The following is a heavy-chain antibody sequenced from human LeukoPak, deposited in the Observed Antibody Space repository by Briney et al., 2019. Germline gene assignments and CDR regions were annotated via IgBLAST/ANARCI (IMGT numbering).Heavy chain of an antibody. CDR1: GGSISSYY. D-gene: IGHD6-13*01. J-gene: IGHJ4*02. CDR2: FYYSGST. V-gene: IGHV4-59*01. Sequence: SETLSLTCTVSGGSISSYYWSWIPEPPGKGLEWIVYFYYSGSTIYNPSLKSRVTISVDQSKKQFSLKLSSVTGADPAWSYCARDKRAAAGQTRDYGGQGTLVTVSS. CDR3: ARDKRAAAGQTRDY.